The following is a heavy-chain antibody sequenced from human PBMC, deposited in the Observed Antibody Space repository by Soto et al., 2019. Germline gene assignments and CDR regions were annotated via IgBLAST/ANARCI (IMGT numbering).Heavy chain of an antibody. CDR1: GFTFSNHV. CDR2: INGGGGST. J-gene: IGHJ4*02. V-gene: IGHV3-23*01. D-gene: IGHD3-3*01. CDR3: ANVPEYNFWSGYRYYFDY. Sequence: GGSLRLSCAASGFTFSNHVMNWVRQAPGKGLGWVSAINGGGGSTFYADSVKGRFTISRDNSKNTLYLQMHSLRADDTAVYYCANVPEYNFWSGYRYYFDYWGQGTLVTVSS.